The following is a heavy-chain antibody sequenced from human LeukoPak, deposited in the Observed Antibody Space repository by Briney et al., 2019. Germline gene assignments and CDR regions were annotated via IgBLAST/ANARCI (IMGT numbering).Heavy chain of an antibody. CDR2: ISGSGGST. CDR1: GFTFSSYA. J-gene: IGHJ5*02. V-gene: IGHV3-23*01. CDR3: ARENADYGDYGWFDP. Sequence: PGGSLRLSCAASGFTFSSYAMSWVRQAPGKGLEWVSAISGSGGSTYYADSVKGRFTISRDNSKNTLYLQMNSLRAEDTAVYYCARENADYGDYGWFDPWGQGTLVTVSS. D-gene: IGHD4-17*01.